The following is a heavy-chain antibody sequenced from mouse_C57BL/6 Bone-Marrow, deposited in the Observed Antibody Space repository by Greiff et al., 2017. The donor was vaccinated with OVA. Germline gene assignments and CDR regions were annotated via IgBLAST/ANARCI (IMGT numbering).Heavy chain of an antibody. Sequence: DVMLVESGGGLVKPGGSLKLSCAASGFTFSDYGMHWVRQAPEKGLEWVAYISSGSSTIYYADTVKGRFTISRDNAKNTLFLQMTSLRSEDTAMYYCARDGYPPFAYWGQGTLVTVSA. CDR3: ARDGYPPFAY. CDR1: GFTFSDYG. V-gene: IGHV5-17*01. CDR2: ISSGSSTI. D-gene: IGHD2-3*01. J-gene: IGHJ3*01.